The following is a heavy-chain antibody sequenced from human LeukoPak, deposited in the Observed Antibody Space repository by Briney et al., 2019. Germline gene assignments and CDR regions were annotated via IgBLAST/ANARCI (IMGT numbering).Heavy chain of an antibody. J-gene: IGHJ4*02. CDR2: SASTGRT. CDR1: GFTFSNYG. V-gene: IGHV3-23*01. D-gene: IGHD2-21*01. CDR3: AQDRAWGAYAY. Sequence: GGSLRLSCAASGFTFSNYGMNWVRQAPGKGLEWVSGSASTGRTYYADSVKGRFTIYRDNSKNTLYLQMNSLRAEDTAIYHCAQDRAWGAYAYWGQGALVTVSS.